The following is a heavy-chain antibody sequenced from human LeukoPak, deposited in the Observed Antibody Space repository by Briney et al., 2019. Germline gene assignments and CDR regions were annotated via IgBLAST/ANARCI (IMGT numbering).Heavy chain of an antibody. D-gene: IGHD2-8*01. Sequence: ASVKVSCKASGYTFTKYGITWVRQAPGQGLEWMGWISTYNGNTNYAQKFQGRVTMTTDTSTNTAYMEMWGLRSDDTAVYYCAKDARGYCTQGACYSIDYWGQGTLVTVSS. V-gene: IGHV1-18*01. J-gene: IGHJ4*02. CDR1: GYTFTKYG. CDR3: AKDARGYCTQGACYSIDY. CDR2: ISTYNGNT.